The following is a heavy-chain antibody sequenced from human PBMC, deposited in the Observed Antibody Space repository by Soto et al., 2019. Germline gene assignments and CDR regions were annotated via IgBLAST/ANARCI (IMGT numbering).Heavy chain of an antibody. J-gene: IGHJ6*02. CDR3: ARGSSHYYYAMNV. V-gene: IGHV3-33*01. Sequence: GGSLRLSCAACRFPFGSYGVHWVRPAPGKGLEWVAVIWYDGNSEYYADSVKGRFTISRDNSKNTLYLQMNSLRAEDTAVYYCARGSSHYYYAMNVWGQGTTVTVSS. CDR2: IWYDGNSE. CDR1: RFPFGSYG.